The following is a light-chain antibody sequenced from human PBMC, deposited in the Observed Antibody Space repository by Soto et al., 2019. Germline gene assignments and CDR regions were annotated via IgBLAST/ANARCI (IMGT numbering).Light chain of an antibody. CDR2: DVS. CDR1: QSVSSY. J-gene: IGKJ5*01. CDR3: QQRSKWPPIT. Sequence: EIVLTQSPVTLSLSPGERATLSCRASQSVSSYLAWYQQKPGQAPRLLIYDVSNRATGIPARFSGGGSGTDFTLTIDNLEPEDFAIYYCQQRSKWPPITFGQGTRLEI. V-gene: IGKV3-11*01.